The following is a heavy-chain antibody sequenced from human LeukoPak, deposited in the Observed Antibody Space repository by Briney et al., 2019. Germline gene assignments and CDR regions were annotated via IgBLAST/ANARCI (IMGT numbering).Heavy chain of an antibody. V-gene: IGHV4-31*03. Sequence: NPSETLSLTCTVSGGSISSGGYYWSWIRQHPGKGLEWIGYIYYSGSTYYNPSPKSRVTMSVDTSKNQFSLKLSSVTAADTAVYYCARSDGSSYRFDYWGQGTLVTVSS. CDR1: GGSISSGGYY. D-gene: IGHD6-13*01. CDR2: IYYSGST. J-gene: IGHJ4*02. CDR3: ARSDGSSYRFDY.